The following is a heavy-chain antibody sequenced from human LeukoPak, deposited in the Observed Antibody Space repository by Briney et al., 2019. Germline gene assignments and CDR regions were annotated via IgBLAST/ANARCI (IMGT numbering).Heavy chain of an antibody. CDR2: IYYSGST. CDR3: ARGSTFIGSDY. J-gene: IGHJ4*02. D-gene: IGHD2-15*01. V-gene: IGHV4-59*01. Sequence: PSETLSLTCAVYGGSFSGCYWSWIRQPPGKGLEWIGYIYYSGSTNYNPSLKSRVTISVDTSKNQFSLKLSSVTAADTAVYYCARGSTFIGSDYWGQGTLVTVSS. CDR1: GGSFSGCY.